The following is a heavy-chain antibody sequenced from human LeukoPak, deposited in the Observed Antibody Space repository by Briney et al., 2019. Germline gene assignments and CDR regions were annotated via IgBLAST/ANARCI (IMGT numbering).Heavy chain of an antibody. Sequence: ASVKVSCKASGYTFTGYYMHWVRQAPGQGLEWMGWINPNSGGTNYAQKFQGRVTMTSDTSISTAYMELSWLKSDDTALYYCARDDYYDVSGFDSWGQGTLVTVSS. CDR1: GYTFTGYY. J-gene: IGHJ4*02. D-gene: IGHD3-22*01. CDR3: ARDDYYDVSGFDS. CDR2: INPNSGGT. V-gene: IGHV1-2*02.